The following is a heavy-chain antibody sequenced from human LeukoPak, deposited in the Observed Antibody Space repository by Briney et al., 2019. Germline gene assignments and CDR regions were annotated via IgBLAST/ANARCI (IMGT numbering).Heavy chain of an antibody. Sequence: PGGSLRLSCAASGFTFSIYAMHWVRQAPGKGLEWVSTIRTGGGATTYADSVKGRFTISRDNSKSTLYLQMYNLRAEDTATYYCTRDPDGDYVGAFDFWGRGPLITVSS. CDR2: IRTGGGAT. D-gene: IGHD4-17*01. V-gene: IGHV3-23*01. CDR1: GFTFSIYA. CDR3: TRDPDGDYVGAFDF. J-gene: IGHJ3*01.